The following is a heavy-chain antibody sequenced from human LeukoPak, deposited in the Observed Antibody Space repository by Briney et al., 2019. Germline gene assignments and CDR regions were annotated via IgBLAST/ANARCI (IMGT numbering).Heavy chain of an antibody. J-gene: IGHJ4*02. CDR3: GKVRTALWFGELDY. D-gene: IGHD3-10*01. V-gene: IGHV3-23*01. CDR2: VSGSGSIT. CDR1: GFTFSSYA. Sequence: GGSLRLSCAASGFTFSSYAMSWVRPAPREGLEWVSCVSGSGSITYYADSVKGRFTISRDNSKNTLNLQMNSLRAEDTAVYYCGKVRTALWFGELDYWGQGTLVTVPS.